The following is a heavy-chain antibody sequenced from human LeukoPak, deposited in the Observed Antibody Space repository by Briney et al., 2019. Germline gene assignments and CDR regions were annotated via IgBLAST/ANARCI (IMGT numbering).Heavy chain of an antibody. D-gene: IGHD3-16*02. V-gene: IGHV4-59*01. Sequence: SGPTLLNPSATLSLTCTVSGGAISRYYGRWMREPPGKGLEWIGYISYSGSTNYNPSLKSRVTISVDTSKNQLSLKLNSVTAADTAVYYCARYIWGSYPTFEDYWGQGSLVTVSS. CDR2: ISYSGST. CDR1: GGAISRYY. J-gene: IGHJ4*02. CDR3: ARYIWGSYPTFEDY.